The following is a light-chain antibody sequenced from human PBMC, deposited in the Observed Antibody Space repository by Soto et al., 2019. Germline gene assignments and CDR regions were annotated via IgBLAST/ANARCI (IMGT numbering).Light chain of an antibody. Sequence: QSVLTQPPSVSGAPGQRVTISCTGSSSNIGAGYDVHWYQQFPGTAPKLLIYGXXXXXXXXXXXXXXSKSGTSASLAITGXXXXXXXXXXCLSYDSSLSGVVFGGGTKLTVL. CDR1: SSNIGAGYD. V-gene: IGLV1-40*01. CDR3: LSYDSSLSGVV. CDR2: GXX. J-gene: IGLJ2*01.